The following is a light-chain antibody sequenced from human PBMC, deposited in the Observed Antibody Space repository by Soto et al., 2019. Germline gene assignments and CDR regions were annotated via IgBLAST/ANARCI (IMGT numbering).Light chain of an antibody. CDR2: GAS. CDR1: QSVSNNY. Sequence: EIVLTQSPGTPSLSPGERPTLSCRASQSVSNNYLAWYQQKPGQAPRLLIYGASNRATGIPDRFSGSGSGTDFTLTISRLEPEDFAVYYCQQYGSSGTFGQGTKVDIK. CDR3: QQYGSSGT. V-gene: IGKV3-20*01. J-gene: IGKJ1*01.